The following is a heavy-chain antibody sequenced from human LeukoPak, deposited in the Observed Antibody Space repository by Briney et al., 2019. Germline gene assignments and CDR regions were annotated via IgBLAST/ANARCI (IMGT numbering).Heavy chain of an antibody. CDR1: GGSISSSSYY. CDR3: ERHDMGITSVAFDI. CDR2: IYYSGST. J-gene: IGHJ3*02. D-gene: IGHD2-15*01. Sequence: KSSETLSLTCTVSGGSISSSSYYWGWIRQPPGKGLEWIGSIYYSGSTYYNPSLKSRVTISVDTSKNQFSLKLSSVTAADTAVYYCERHDMGITSVAFDIWGQGTMVTVSS. V-gene: IGHV4-39*01.